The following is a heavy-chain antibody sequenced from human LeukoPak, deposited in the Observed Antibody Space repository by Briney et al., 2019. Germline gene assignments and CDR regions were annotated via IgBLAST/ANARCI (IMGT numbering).Heavy chain of an antibody. J-gene: IGHJ4*02. CDR2: LYYSGST. CDR1: GDSLSSSTYN. Sequence: SETLSLTCTVSGDSLSSSTYNWGWIRQPPGKGLEGIASLYYSGSTYYNPSLKSRLTISVDTSQNQFSLKLSSMTAADSAVYFCARTVDYDGSGTPKYSFDYWGQGALVTVSS. CDR3: ARTVDYDGSGTPKYSFDY. D-gene: IGHD3-10*01. V-gene: IGHV4-39*07.